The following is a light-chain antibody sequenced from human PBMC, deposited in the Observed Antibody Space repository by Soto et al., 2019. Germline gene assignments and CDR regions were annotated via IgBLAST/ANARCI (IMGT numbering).Light chain of an antibody. CDR2: EVS. CDR1: SSDVGGYNY. CDR3: SSYTSSSTRV. Sequence: QSVLTQPASVSGSPGQSITISCTGTSSDVGGYNYVSWYQQRPGKAPKLMIYEVSNRPSGVSNRFSGSKSGNTASLTISGLQAEDEADYYRSSYTSSSTRVFGGGTKLTVL. V-gene: IGLV2-14*01. J-gene: IGLJ3*02.